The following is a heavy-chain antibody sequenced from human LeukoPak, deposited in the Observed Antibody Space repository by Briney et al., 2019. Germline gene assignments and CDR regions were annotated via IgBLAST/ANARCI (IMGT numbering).Heavy chain of an antibody. V-gene: IGHV6-1*01. J-gene: IGHJ5*02. Sequence: SQTLSLTCAISGDSVSNNSVTWNWIRQSPSRGLEWLGRTYYRSTWYNDYAVSVRGRITVNPDTSKNQFSLHLNSVTPEDAAVYYCARRLTQYDCFDPWGQGILVTVSS. CDR1: GDSVSNNSVT. CDR2: TYYRSTWYN. D-gene: IGHD2-2*01. CDR3: ARRLTQYDCFDP.